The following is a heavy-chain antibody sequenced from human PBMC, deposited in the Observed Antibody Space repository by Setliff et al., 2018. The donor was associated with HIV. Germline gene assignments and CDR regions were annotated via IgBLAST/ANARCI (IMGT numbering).Heavy chain of an antibody. D-gene: IGHD2-21*01. CDR2: IYHSGST. V-gene: IGHV4-38-2*01. CDR1: GYSISRGYY. CDR3: ARGYGHIVEVIASDAFDI. J-gene: IGHJ3*02. Sequence: SETLSLTCAVSGYSISRGYYCGWIRQPPGEGLEWIGNIYHSGSTFYNPSLKSRVTTSVDTSKNQFSLKLRSVTAADTAVYYCARGYGHIVEVIASDAFDIWGQGIMGTVSS.